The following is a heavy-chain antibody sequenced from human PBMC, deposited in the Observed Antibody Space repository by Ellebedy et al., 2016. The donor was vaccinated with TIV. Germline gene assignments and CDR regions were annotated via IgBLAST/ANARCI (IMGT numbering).Heavy chain of an antibody. CDR3: ARVVVPAAMLLYYYYAMDV. D-gene: IGHD2-2*01. Sequence: MPSETLSLTCTVSGGSISSYSWSWIRQPPGKGLEWIGEINHSGSTSYNPSLKSRVTISVDTSKNQFSLKLSSVTAADTAVYYCARVVVPAAMLLYYYYAMDVWGQGTTVTVSS. V-gene: IGHV4-34*01. J-gene: IGHJ6*02. CDR1: GGSISSYS. CDR2: INHSGST.